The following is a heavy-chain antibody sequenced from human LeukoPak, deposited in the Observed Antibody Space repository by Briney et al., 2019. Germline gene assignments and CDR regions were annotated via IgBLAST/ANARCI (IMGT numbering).Heavy chain of an antibody. D-gene: IGHD1-26*01. CDR2: ISGSGGST. CDR3: AKDRSWAATTTRLYSFDY. J-gene: IGHJ4*02. CDR1: GFTFSSYS. Sequence: GGSLRLSCAASGFTFSSYSMNWVRQAPGKGLEWVSGISGSGGSTCYADSVKGRFTISRDNSKNTLYLQMSSLRADDTAVYYCAKDRSWAATTTRLYSFDYWGQGTLVTVSS. V-gene: IGHV3-23*01.